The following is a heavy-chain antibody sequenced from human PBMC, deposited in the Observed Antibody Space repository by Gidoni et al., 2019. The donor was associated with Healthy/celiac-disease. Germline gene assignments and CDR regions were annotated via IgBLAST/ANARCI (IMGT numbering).Heavy chain of an antibody. CDR1: GGTFSSYA. CDR2: IIPIFGTA. V-gene: IGHV1-69*01. D-gene: IGHD3-10*01. J-gene: IGHJ3*02. CDR3: ARDSQPPPSPRLLGYAFDI. Sequence: QVQLVQSGAEVKKPGSSVKVSCKASGGTFSSYAISWVRQAPGQGLEWMGGIIPIFGTANYAQKFQGRVTITADESTSTAYMELSSLRSEDTAVYYCARDSQPPPSPRLLGYAFDIWGQGTMVTVSS.